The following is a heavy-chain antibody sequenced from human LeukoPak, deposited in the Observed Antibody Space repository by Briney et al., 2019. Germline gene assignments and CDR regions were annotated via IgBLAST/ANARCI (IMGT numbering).Heavy chain of an antibody. Sequence: SVKVSCKASGGTFSSYAISWVRQAPGQGLEWMGRIIPIFGTANYAQKFQGRVTITTDESTSTAYMELSSLRSEDTAVYYCANHDFWSGYPTQKSFDYWGQGTLVTVFS. D-gene: IGHD3-3*01. V-gene: IGHV1-69*05. J-gene: IGHJ4*02. CDR3: ANHDFWSGYPTQKSFDY. CDR2: IIPIFGTA. CDR1: GGTFSSYA.